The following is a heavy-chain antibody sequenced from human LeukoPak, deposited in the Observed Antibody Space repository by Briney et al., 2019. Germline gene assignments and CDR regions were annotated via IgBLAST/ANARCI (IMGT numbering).Heavy chain of an antibody. CDR1: GGSISSGDYY. Sequence: NPSETLSLTCTVSGGSISSGDYYWSWIRQPPGKGLEWIGYIYYSGSTYYNPSLKSRVTISVDTSKNQFSLKLSSVTAADTAVYYCARHPKSTRRLTTYLNWFDPWGQGTLVTVSS. D-gene: IGHD2-2*01. CDR2: IYYSGST. CDR3: ARHPKSTRRLTTYLNWFDP. V-gene: IGHV4-30-4*01. J-gene: IGHJ5*02.